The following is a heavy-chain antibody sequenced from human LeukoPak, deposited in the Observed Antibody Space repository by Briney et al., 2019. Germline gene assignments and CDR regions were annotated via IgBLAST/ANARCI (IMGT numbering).Heavy chain of an antibody. D-gene: IGHD2-15*01. V-gene: IGHV3-23*05. J-gene: IGHJ4*02. Sequence: PGGSLRLSCAASGFTFSKYGMSWVRQAPGKGLEWVSFIYSGGNTHYSDSVKGRFTISRDNSKNTLYLQMNSLRAEDTAIYYCARRAGEYSHPYDYWGQGTLVTVSS. CDR1: GFTFSKYG. CDR3: ARRAGEYSHPYDY. CDR2: IYSGGNT.